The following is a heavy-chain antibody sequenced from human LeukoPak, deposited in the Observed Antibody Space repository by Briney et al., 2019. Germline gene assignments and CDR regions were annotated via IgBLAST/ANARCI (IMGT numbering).Heavy chain of an antibody. CDR1: GFTFSGYA. Sequence: PGGSLRLSCAASGFTFSGYAMSWVRRAPGKGLEWVSAISGGGVSTYYADSIKGRFTISRDDSKDTLYLQMNSLRAEDTAVYYCAKGMGRGVIPDYWGQGTLVTVSS. V-gene: IGHV3-23*01. J-gene: IGHJ4*02. CDR3: AKGMGRGVIPDY. D-gene: IGHD3-10*01. CDR2: ISGGGVST.